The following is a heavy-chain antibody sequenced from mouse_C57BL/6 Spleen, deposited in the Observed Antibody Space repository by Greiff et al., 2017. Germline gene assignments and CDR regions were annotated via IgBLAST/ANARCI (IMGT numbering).Heavy chain of an antibody. D-gene: IGHD1-1*01. J-gene: IGHJ2*01. Sequence: EVQLVESGGGLVKPGGSLKLSCAASGFTFSSYAMSWVRQTPEKRLAWVATISAGGSYTSYPDNVKGRFTISRDNAKNNLYLQMSHLKSEDTAMYYCARDRYGSFYFGYWGKGTTLTVSS. CDR1: GFTFSSYA. CDR2: ISAGGSYT. CDR3: ARDRYGSFYFGY. V-gene: IGHV5-4*01.